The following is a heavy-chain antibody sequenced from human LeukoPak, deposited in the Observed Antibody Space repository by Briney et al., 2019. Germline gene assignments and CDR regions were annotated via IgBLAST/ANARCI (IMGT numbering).Heavy chain of an antibody. V-gene: IGHV3-33*01. CDR3: ARDLVGDSSGFFDY. Sequence: PGGSLRLSCAASGFTFSSYGMHWVRQAPGKGLEWVAVIWYDGSNKYYADSVKGRFTISRDNSKNTLYLQMNSLRAEDTAVYYCARDLVGDSSGFFDYWGQGTLVTVSS. CDR1: GFTFSSYG. J-gene: IGHJ4*02. CDR2: IWYDGSNK. D-gene: IGHD3-22*01.